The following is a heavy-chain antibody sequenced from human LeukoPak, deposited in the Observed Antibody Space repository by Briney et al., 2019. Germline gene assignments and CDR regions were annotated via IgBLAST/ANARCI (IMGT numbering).Heavy chain of an antibody. CDR1: GGTFSSSA. CDR3: ARDSASGTTYGY. CDR2: IIPVLNIT. Sequence: SVKVSCKTSGGTFSSSAITWVRQAPGQGLEWMGRIIPVLNITTYAQKFQGRVTITADTSTSTVYMELSSLRSDDTAVYYCARDSASGTTYGYWGQGTLVTVSS. D-gene: IGHD1-1*01. J-gene: IGHJ4*02. V-gene: IGHV1-69*04.